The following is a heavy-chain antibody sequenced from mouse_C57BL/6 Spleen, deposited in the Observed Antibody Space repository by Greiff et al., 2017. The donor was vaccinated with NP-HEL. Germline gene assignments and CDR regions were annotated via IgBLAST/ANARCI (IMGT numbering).Heavy chain of an antibody. Sequence: EVKLMESGGGLVKPGGSLKLSCAASGFTFSSYTMSWVRQTPEKRLEWVATISGGGGNTYYPDSVKGRFTISRDNAKNTLYLQMSSLRSEDTALYYCARHYAYAMDYWGQGTSVTVSS. CDR1: GFTFSSYT. V-gene: IGHV5-9*01. CDR2: ISGGGGNT. D-gene: IGHD1-1*01. J-gene: IGHJ4*01. CDR3: ARHYAYAMDY.